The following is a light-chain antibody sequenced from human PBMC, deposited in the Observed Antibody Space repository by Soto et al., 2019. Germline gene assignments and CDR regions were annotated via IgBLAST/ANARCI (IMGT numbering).Light chain of an antibody. CDR1: SSNIGSDY. V-gene: IGLV1-47*01. CDR2: RNN. J-gene: IGLJ1*01. Sequence: QSVLTQPPSASGTPGQRVTIPCSGSSSNIGSDYVYWYQQFPGTAPKLLIYRNNQRPSGVPDRFSGSKSGTSASLAISGLRSEDEADYYCAAWDDSLTGYVFGTGTKVTVL. CDR3: AAWDDSLTGYV.